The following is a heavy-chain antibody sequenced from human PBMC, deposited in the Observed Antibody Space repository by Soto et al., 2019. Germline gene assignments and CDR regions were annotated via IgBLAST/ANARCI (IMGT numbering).Heavy chain of an antibody. J-gene: IGHJ4*02. CDR1: GGTISSYY. V-gene: IGHV4-59*01. CDR3: ARAPSSSTCYFDY. CDR2: IYYSGST. D-gene: IGHD6-13*01. Sequence: SETLSLTCTVSGGTISSYYWSWIRQPPGKGLEWIGYIYYSGSTNYNPSLKSRVTISVDTSKNQFSLKLSSVTAADTAVYYCARAPSSSTCYFDYWGQGTLVTVSS.